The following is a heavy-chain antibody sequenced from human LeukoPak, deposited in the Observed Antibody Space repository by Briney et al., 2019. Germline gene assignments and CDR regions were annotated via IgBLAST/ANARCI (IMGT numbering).Heavy chain of an antibody. V-gene: IGHV3-23*01. CDR3: AKAPVTTCRGAYCYPFDY. CDR2: INGSGGKT. CDR1: GFTFSSYA. J-gene: IGHJ4*02. D-gene: IGHD2-21*01. Sequence: GGSLRLSCAASGFTFSSYAMTWVRQAPGKGLEWVSDINGSGGKTYYADSVKGRFTISRDNSKNTLYLQMISLRDEDTAVYYCAKAPVTTCRGAYCYPFDYWGQGTLVTVSS.